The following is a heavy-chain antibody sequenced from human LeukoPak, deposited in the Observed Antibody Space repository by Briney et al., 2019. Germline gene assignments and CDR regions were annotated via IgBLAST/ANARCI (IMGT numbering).Heavy chain of an antibody. V-gene: IGHV3-30*04. Sequence: GRSLRLSCAASGFTFSSYAMHWVRQAPGKGLEWVAVISYDGSNKYYADSVKGRFTISRDNSKNTLYPQMNSLRAEDTAVYYCAKAGCSSTSCYHYWGQGTLVTVSS. CDR3: AKAGCSSTSCYHY. D-gene: IGHD2-2*01. CDR2: ISYDGSNK. CDR1: GFTFSSYA. J-gene: IGHJ4*02.